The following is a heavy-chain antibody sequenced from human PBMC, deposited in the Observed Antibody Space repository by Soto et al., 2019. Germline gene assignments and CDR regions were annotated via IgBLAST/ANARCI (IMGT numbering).Heavy chain of an antibody. J-gene: IGHJ3*02. CDR1: GFTFSSYA. Sequence: EVQLLESGGGLVQPGGSLRLSCAASGFTFSSYAMSWVRQAPGKGLEWVSAISGSGGSTYYADSVKGRFTISRNNSKDTLYLQMNIRRAEDTAVYYCAKDHPYDILTGYWGDAFDSWGQGTMVTVSS. D-gene: IGHD3-9*01. CDR3: AKDHPYDILTGYWGDAFDS. CDR2: ISGSGGST. V-gene: IGHV3-23*01.